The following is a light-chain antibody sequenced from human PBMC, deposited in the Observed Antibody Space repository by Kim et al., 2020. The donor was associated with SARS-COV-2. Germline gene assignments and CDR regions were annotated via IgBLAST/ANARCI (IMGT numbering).Light chain of an antibody. CDR2: SIS. V-gene: IGLV7-43*01. Sequence: PGGTVKLTCASSTGAVTSGYYPNGFEKRPGQAPRALIYSISNKHSWTPARFSGSLLGGKAALTLSGVQPEDEAEYYCLLYYGGSWVFGGGTQLTVL. CDR3: LLYYGGSWV. J-gene: IGLJ3*02. CDR1: TGAVTSGYY.